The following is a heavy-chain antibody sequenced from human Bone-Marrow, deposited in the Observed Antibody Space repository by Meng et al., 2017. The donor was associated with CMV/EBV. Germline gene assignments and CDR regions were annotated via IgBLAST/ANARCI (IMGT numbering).Heavy chain of an antibody. Sequence: SETLSLTCAVSGTSISTSNWWSWVRQPPGKGLEWIGEVYHSGYTNYNPSLKSRVTMSVDRSKNQFSLKFSTVTAADTAVYYCARVTEYGGNCFASWGPGNLVTGSS. CDR1: GTSISTSNW. V-gene: IGHV4-4*02. D-gene: IGHD4/OR15-4a*01. CDR3: ARVTEYGGNCFAS. J-gene: IGHJ4*02. CDR2: VYHSGYT.